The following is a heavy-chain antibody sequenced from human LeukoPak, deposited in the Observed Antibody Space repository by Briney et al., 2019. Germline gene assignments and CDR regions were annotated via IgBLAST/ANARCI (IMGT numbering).Heavy chain of an antibody. CDR2: IIPIFGTA. CDR1: GGTFSSYA. J-gene: IGHJ4*02. D-gene: IGHD6-13*01. V-gene: IGHV1-69*05. Sequence: SVKVSCKASGGTFSSYAISWVRQAPGRGLEWMGGIIPIFGTAKYAQKFQGRVTIATDESTSTAYMELSCLRSEDKAVYHCARGNSWLSGYFDHWGQGTLVTVSS. CDR3: ARGNSWLSGYFDH.